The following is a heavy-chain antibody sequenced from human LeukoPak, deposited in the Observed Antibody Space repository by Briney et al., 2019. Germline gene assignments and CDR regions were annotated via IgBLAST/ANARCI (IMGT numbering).Heavy chain of an antibody. D-gene: IGHD3-22*01. V-gene: IGHV1-18*01. J-gene: IGHJ5*02. CDR2: IRPYNGYT. Sequence: ASVKVSCKAPGYTFTDYGITWVRQAPGQGLEWMGYIRPYNGYTNYAENLQGRVTMTTDTSTNTVSMELRSLRSDDTAVYYCARAVLSRWSLLQWFDPWGQGTLVTVSS. CDR1: GYTFTDYG. CDR3: ARAVLSRWSLLQWFDP.